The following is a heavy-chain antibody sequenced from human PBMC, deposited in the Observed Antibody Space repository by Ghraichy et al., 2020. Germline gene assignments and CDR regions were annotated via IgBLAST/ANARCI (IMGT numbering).Heavy chain of an antibody. CDR1: GFTFSSYS. Sequence: GESLNISCAASGFTFSSYSMNWVRQAPGKGLEWVSYIDNGRKRRTIYYAESGKGRFTISRDNARNSLYLQMNSLRDEDTAVYYCARKGDSCGGDGYIDFDLWGRGTLVTVSS. CDR2: IDNGRKRRTI. CDR3: ARKGDSCGGDGYIDFDL. J-gene: IGHJ2*01. V-gene: IGHV3-48*02. D-gene: IGHD2-21*02.